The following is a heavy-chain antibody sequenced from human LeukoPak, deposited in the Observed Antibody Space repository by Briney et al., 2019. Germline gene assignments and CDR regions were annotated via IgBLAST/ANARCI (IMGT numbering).Heavy chain of an antibody. Sequence: SETLSLTCAVYGGSFSGYYWSWIRQPPGKGLEWIGEINHSGSTNYNPSLKSRVTISVDTSKNQFSLKLSSVTDADTGVYYCASTKSDYCSGSYYYMDVCGKGTTVTVSS. V-gene: IGHV4-34*01. CDR2: INHSGST. CDR1: GGSFSGYY. CDR3: ASTKSDYCSGSYYYMDV. D-gene: IGHD3-3*01. J-gene: IGHJ6*03.